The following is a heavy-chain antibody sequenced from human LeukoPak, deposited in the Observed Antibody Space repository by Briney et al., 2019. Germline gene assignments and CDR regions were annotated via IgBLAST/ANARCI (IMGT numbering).Heavy chain of an antibody. Sequence: ASVKVSCKASKYVFTDYYVHWVRQVPGHGLEWMGWINPNSGGTNYARKFQGRVTMTRDTSTTTAYMEISRLTSDDTAIYFCARERALAVADYWGQGTLVTVSS. V-gene: IGHV1-2*02. CDR3: ARERALAVADY. D-gene: IGHD6-19*01. J-gene: IGHJ4*02. CDR2: INPNSGGT. CDR1: KYVFTDYY.